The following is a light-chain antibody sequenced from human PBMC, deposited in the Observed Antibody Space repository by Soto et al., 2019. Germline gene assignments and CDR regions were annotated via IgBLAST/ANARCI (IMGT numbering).Light chain of an antibody. CDR3: QQSGSPLT. V-gene: IGKV3-20*01. J-gene: IGKJ4*01. Sequence: EIVLTQSPGTLSLSPGERATLSCRASRSVSSSSLAWYQQKPGQAPSLLIYGASSRATGIPDRFSGSGSGTDFTLTISRLEPEDLAVYYSQQSGSPLTFGGGTKVEIK. CDR2: GAS. CDR1: RSVSSSS.